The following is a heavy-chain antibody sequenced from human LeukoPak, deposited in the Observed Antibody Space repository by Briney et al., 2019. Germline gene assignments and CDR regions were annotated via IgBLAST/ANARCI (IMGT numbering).Heavy chain of an antibody. V-gene: IGHV3-7*01. CDR3: ASSGSYDGWFDP. CDR2: IKQDGSEK. Sequence: GGSLRLSCAASGFTFSSYWMSWVRQAPGKGLEWVANIKQDGSEKYYVDSVKGRFTISRDNSKNTLYLQMNSLRAEDTAVYYCASSGSYDGWFDPWGQGTLVTVSS. D-gene: IGHD1-26*01. J-gene: IGHJ5*02. CDR1: GFTFSSYW.